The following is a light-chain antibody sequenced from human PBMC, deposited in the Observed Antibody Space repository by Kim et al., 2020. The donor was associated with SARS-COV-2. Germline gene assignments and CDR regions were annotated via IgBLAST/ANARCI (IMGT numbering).Light chain of an antibody. J-gene: IGLJ3*02. CDR2: TSN. Sequence: ELTQPPSASGTPGQRVTISCSGRSSNIATNTVNWYQQLPGRAPKLLIHTSNQRPSGVPDRFSGSKSGTSGSLAISGLQSEDEADYYCASWDNGLNARVFGGGTQLTVL. CDR3: ASWDNGLNARV. CDR1: SSNIATNT. V-gene: IGLV1-44*01.